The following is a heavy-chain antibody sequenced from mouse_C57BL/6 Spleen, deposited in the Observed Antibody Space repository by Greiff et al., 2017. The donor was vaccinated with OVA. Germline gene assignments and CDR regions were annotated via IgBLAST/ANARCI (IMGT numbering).Heavy chain of an antibody. Sequence: VKLVESGPGLVQPSQSLSITCTVSGFSLTSYGVHWVRQSPGKGLEWLGVIWSGGSTDYNAAFISRLSISKDNSKSQVFFKMNSLQADDTAIYYCARNWGTTDYYAMDYWGQGTSVTVSS. J-gene: IGHJ4*01. V-gene: IGHV2-2*01. CDR3: ARNWGTTDYYAMDY. CDR1: GFSLTSYG. D-gene: IGHD1-1*01. CDR2: IWSGGST.